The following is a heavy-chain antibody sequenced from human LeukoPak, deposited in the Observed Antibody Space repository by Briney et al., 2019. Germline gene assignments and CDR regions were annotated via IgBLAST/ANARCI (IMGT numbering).Heavy chain of an antibody. V-gene: IGHV3-21*01. Sequence: GGSLRLSCAASGFTFDDYGMNWVRQAPGKGLEWVSSISSSSSYIYYADSVKGRFTISRDNAKNSLYLQMNSLRAEDTAVYYCARVEVPAALDPYYFDYWGQGTLVTVSS. D-gene: IGHD2-2*01. CDR3: ARVEVPAALDPYYFDY. J-gene: IGHJ4*02. CDR2: ISSSSSYI. CDR1: GFTFDDYG.